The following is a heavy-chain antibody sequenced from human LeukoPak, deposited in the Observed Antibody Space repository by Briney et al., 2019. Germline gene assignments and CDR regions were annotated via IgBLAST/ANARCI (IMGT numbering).Heavy chain of an antibody. D-gene: IGHD3-16*01. CDR2: IDSGGST. V-gene: IGHV3-66*01. Sequence: GGSLRLSCAASGFTVSSKYMNWVRQAPGKGLEWVSVIDSGGSTYYADSVKGRFTISRDNSKNTLYLQMNSLRVDDTAVYYCGGGASSRHVGVDYWGQGTLVTVSS. CDR3: GGGASSRHVGVDY. CDR1: GFTVSSKY. J-gene: IGHJ4*02.